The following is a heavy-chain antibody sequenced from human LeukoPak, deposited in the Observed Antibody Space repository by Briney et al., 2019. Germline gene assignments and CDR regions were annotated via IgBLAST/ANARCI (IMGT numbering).Heavy chain of an antibody. V-gene: IGHV6-1*01. CDR2: TYYRSKWYN. D-gene: IGHD6-13*01. CDR1: GDSVSSNSAA. J-gene: IGHJ5*02. CDR3: AKRSWASTGGWFDP. Sequence: SQTLSLTCAISGDSVSSNSAAWNWIRQSPSRGLEWLGRTYYRSKWYNDYAVSVKSRITINPDTSKNQFSLQLNSVTPEDTAVYYCAKRSWASTGGWFDPWGQGTLVTVSS.